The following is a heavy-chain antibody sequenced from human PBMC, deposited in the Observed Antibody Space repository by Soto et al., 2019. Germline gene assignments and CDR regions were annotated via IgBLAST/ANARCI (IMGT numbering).Heavy chain of an antibody. J-gene: IGHJ6*02. Sequence: SVKVSCKASGFTFTSSAVXWVRQARGQRLEWIGWIVVGSGNTNYAQKFQERVTITRDMSTSTAYMELSSLRSEDTAVYYCAAKQPGSGWYYYYYGMDVWGQGTTVTVSS. V-gene: IGHV1-58*01. CDR2: IVVGSGNT. D-gene: IGHD6-19*01. CDR3: AAKQPGSGWYYYYYGMDV. CDR1: GFTFTSSA.